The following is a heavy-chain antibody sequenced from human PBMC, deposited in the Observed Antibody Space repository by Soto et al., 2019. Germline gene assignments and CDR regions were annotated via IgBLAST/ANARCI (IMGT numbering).Heavy chain of an antibody. V-gene: IGHV1-46*01. J-gene: IGHJ5*02. CDR2: INPSGGST. D-gene: IGHD6-19*01. CDR1: GYTFTSYY. CDR3: ARVQAVAGTGSWFDP. Sequence: ASVKVSCKASGYTFTSYYMHWVRQAPGQGLEWMGIINPSGGSTSYEQKFQGRVTMTRDTSTSTVYMELSSLSSEDTAVYYCARVQAVAGTGSWFDPWGQGTLVTVSS.